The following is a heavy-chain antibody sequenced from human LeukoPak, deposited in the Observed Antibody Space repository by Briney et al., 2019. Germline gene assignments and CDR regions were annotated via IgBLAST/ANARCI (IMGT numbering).Heavy chain of an antibody. CDR3: AKDSSGYYYGRYYYMDV. V-gene: IGHV4-34*01. CDR2: INHSGST. CDR1: GGSFSGYY. Sequence: PSETLSLTCSVYGGSFSGYYWSWIRQPPGKGLEWIGEINHSGSTNYNPSLKSRVTISVDTSKNQFSLKLSSVTAADTAVYYCAKDSSGYYYGRYYYMDVWGKGTTVTVPS. D-gene: IGHD3-22*01. J-gene: IGHJ6*03.